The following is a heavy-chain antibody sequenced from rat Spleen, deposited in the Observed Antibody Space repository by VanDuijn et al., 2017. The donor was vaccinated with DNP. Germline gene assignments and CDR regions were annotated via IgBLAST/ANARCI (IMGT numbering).Heavy chain of an antibody. CDR3: ARHEAYNSYIYGFAY. Sequence: EVQLVESGGGLVQPGRSLRLSCAASGFTFSDYYMAWVRQAPTKGLECVAYISYDGGASYCGDSVKGRFTISRDNTKSTLYLQMDSLRSEDTATYFCARHEAYNSYIYGFAYWGQGTLVTVSS. CDR2: ISYDGGAS. J-gene: IGHJ3*01. CDR1: GFTFSDYY. D-gene: IGHD1-2*01. V-gene: IGHV5-7*01.